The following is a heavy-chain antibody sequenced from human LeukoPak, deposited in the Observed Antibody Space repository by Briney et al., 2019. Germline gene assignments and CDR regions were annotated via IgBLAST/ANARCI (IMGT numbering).Heavy chain of an antibody. CDR2: IYPGDSDT. Sequence: GESLKISCKASGYSFTTYWIGWVRQMPGKGLEWMGIIYPGDSDTRYSPSFQGQVTISADKSISTAYLQWSSLKASDTAMYYCARRGTARSGALHDSLDVWGQGTTVTVSS. CDR1: GYSFTTYW. CDR3: ARRGTARSGALHDSLDV. V-gene: IGHV5-51*01. D-gene: IGHD6-6*01. J-gene: IGHJ6*02.